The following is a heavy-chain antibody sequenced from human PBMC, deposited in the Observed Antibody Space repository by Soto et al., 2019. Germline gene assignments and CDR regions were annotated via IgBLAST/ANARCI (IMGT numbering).Heavy chain of an antibody. V-gene: IGHV1-69*13. CDR3: ASPFSSKPVRKDPYGMDV. J-gene: IGHJ6*02. CDR1: GGTFSSYA. CDR2: IIPIFGTA. Sequence: AASVKVSCKASGGTFSSYAISWVRQAPGQGLEWMGGIIPIFGTANYAQKFQGRVTITADESTSTAYRELSSLRSEDTAVYYCASPFSSKPVRKDPYGMDVWGQGTTVTVSS.